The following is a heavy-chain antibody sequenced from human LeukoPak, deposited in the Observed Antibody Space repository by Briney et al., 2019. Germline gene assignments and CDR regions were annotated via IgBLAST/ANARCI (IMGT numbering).Heavy chain of an antibody. CDR3: ARDGISLDCSGGSCNNLEFDY. CDR1: GYTFTGYY. D-gene: IGHD2-15*01. J-gene: IGHJ4*02. CDR2: INPNSGGT. V-gene: IGHV1-2*02. Sequence: ASVKVSCKASGYTFTGYYMHWVRQAPGQGLEWLGWINPNSGGTKYSQKFQGRVTMTRDTSISTAYMALSRLRSDDTAMYYCARDGISLDCSGGSCNNLEFDYWGQGTLVTVSS.